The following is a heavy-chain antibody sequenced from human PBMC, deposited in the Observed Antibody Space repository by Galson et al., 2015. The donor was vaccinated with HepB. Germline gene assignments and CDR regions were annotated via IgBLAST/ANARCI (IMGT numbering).Heavy chain of an antibody. CDR2: IYSDGST. Sequence: SLRLSCAASGFTVSSNFMSWVRQAPGKGLEWVSVIYSDGSTYYADSVKGRFTISGDNSKDTLYLQMNSLRAEDTAVYYCARGVYTSGCNDYWGQGTLVTVSS. V-gene: IGHV3-66*01. D-gene: IGHD6-19*01. CDR3: ARGVYTSGCNDY. CDR1: GFTVSSNF. J-gene: IGHJ4*02.